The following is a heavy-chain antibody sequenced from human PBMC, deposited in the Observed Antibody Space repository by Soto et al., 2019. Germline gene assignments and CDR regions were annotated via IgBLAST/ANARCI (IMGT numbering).Heavy chain of an antibody. CDR2: IYXTXXT. V-gene: IGHV4-39*01. Sequence: PSETLSLTCIVSGGSISNNSFSWGWIRQPPGKGLEWIGTIYXTXXTXXXXXXXXRXTMSVDTPNDQFSLTLNSLTAADTAVYYCARQVATISYYYYGLDIWGQGTTVTVSS. J-gene: IGHJ6*02. D-gene: IGHD5-12*01. CDR1: GGSISNNSFS. CDR3: ARQVATISYYYYGLDI.